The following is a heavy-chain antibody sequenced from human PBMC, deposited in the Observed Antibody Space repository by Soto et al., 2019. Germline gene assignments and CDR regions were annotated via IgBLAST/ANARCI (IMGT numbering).Heavy chain of an antibody. D-gene: IGHD2-8*02. Sequence: QVQLVQSGGEVKKPGASVKVSCKASGFIRNAIHWGRQAPGQRLEWMGWINAGNGNTKYSETFQGRVSFTRDTYPNTLYMELRGLRTEDTAIYYCATDNPRSGMYWDWFAPWGQGTLVTVSS. V-gene: IGHV1-3*01. CDR2: INAGNGNT. J-gene: IGHJ5*02. CDR1: GFIRNA. CDR3: ATDNPRSGMYWDWFAP.